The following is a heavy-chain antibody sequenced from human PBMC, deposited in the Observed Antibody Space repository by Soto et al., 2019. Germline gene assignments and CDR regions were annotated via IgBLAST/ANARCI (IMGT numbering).Heavy chain of an antibody. J-gene: IGHJ6*02. D-gene: IGHD3-9*01. CDR1: GYSFTSYW. V-gene: IGHV5-51*01. CDR3: ARSLRYFDWLYSVDPYGMDV. Sequence: PGESLKISCKGSGYSFTSYWIGWVRQMPGKGLEWMGIIYPGDSDTRYSPSFQGQVTISADKSISTAYLQWSSLKASDTAMYYCARSLRYFDWLYSVDPYGMDVWGQGTTVTVSS. CDR2: IYPGDSDT.